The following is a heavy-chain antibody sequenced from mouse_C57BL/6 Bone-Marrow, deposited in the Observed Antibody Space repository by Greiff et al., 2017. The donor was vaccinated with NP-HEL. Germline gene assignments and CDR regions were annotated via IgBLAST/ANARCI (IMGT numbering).Heavy chain of an antibody. J-gene: IGHJ2*01. CDR3: TSRYYGSSYPYYFDY. V-gene: IGHV1-5*01. CDR1: GYTFTSYW. Sequence: EVQLQQSGTVLARPGASVKMSCKTSGYTFTSYWMHWVNQRPGQGLEWIGAIYPGNSDTSYNQKFKGKAKLTAVTSASTAYMELSSLTNEDSAVYYCTSRYYGSSYPYYFDYWGQGTTLTVSS. D-gene: IGHD1-1*01. CDR2: IYPGNSDT.